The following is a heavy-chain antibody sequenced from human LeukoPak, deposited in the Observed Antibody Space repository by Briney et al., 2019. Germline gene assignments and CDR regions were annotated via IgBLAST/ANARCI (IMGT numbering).Heavy chain of an antibody. CDR3: AIPSRVDY. CDR1: GFTFDDYA. J-gene: IGHJ4*02. D-gene: IGHD2-2*01. V-gene: IGHV3-9*01. Sequence: LRLSCAASGFTFDDYAMHWVRQAPGKGLEWVSGISWNSGSIGYADSVKGRFTISRDNSKNTLYLQMNSLRAEDTAVYYCAIPSRVDYWGQGTLVTVSS. CDR2: ISWNSGSI.